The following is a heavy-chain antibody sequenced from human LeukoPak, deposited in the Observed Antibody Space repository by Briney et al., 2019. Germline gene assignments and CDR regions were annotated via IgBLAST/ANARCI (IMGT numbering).Heavy chain of an antibody. CDR1: GGTFSSYA. CDR2: IIPIFGTA. Sequence: GSSLKVSCKASGGTFSSYAISGVRQTPGQGLEWMGGIIPIFGTANYAQKFQGRVTITTDESTSTAYMELSSLRSEDTAVYYCARHSRGWYGGNWFDPWGQGTLVTVSS. D-gene: IGHD6-19*01. CDR3: ARHSRGWYGGNWFDP. V-gene: IGHV1-69*05. J-gene: IGHJ5*02.